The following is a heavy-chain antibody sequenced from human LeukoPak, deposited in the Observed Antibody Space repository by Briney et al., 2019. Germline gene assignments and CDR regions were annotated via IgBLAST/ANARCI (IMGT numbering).Heavy chain of an antibody. J-gene: IGHJ5*02. CDR1: GFSFSNFA. CDR3: ARERTECDFWSAYFDP. CDR2: LSFDGSNT. D-gene: IGHD3-3*01. Sequence: GGSLRLSCAASGFSFSNFAMHWVRQAPGKGLEWVAVLSFDGSNTYFAESVKGRFAISRDTSKNSLYLHMNRLRTEDTAVYYCARERTECDFWSAYFDPWGQGTLVTVSS. V-gene: IGHV3-30*09.